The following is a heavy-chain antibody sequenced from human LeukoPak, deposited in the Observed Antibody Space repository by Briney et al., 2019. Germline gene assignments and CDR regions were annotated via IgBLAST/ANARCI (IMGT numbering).Heavy chain of an antibody. CDR2: ISSSSSTI. Sequence: GGSLRLSCAVSGFTFSSYSMNWVRQAPGKGLEWVSYISSSSSTIYYADSVKGRFTISRDNVKNSLYLQMNSLRAEDTAVFYCTRGLAAPGAFDIWGQGTMVSVSS. D-gene: IGHD6-13*01. J-gene: IGHJ3*02. CDR3: TRGLAAPGAFDI. V-gene: IGHV3-48*01. CDR1: GFTFSSYS.